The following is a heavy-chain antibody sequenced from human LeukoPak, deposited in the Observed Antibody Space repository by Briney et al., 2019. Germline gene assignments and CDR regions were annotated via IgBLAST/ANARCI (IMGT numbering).Heavy chain of an antibody. CDR2: MNPNSGNT. CDR3: ARDPTFDYYGSKNGWFDP. CDR1: GYTFTSYG. J-gene: IGHJ5*02. D-gene: IGHD3-10*01. Sequence: ASVKVSCKASGYTFTSYGINWVRQATGQGLEWMGWMNPNSGNTGYAQKFQGRVTITRNTSISTAYMELSSLRSEDTAVYYCARDPTFDYYGSKNGWFDPWGQGTLVTVSS. V-gene: IGHV1-8*03.